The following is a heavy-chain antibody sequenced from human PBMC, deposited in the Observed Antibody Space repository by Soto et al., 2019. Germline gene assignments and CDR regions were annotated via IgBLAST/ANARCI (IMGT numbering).Heavy chain of an antibody. V-gene: IGHV3-33*01. CDR3: ARPRVMMGYYFDY. CDR2: IWYDGSNK. CDR1: GFTFSSYG. D-gene: IGHD3-16*01. J-gene: IGHJ4*02. Sequence: PGGPLRLSCAASGFTFSSYGMHWVRQAPGKGLEWVAVIWYDGSNKYYADSVKGRFTISRDNSKNTLYLQMNSLRAEDTAVYYCARPRVMMGYYFDYWGQGTLVTVSS.